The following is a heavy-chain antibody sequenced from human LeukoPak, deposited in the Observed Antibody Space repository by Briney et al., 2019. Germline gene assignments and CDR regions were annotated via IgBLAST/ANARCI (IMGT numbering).Heavy chain of an antibody. J-gene: IGHJ4*02. D-gene: IGHD1-14*01. V-gene: IGHV4-39*01. CDR1: GGSISSSSYY. CDR3: ARVSRLTAPI. Sequence: SETLSLTCTVSGGSISSSSYYWGWIRQPPGKGLEWIGSIYYSGSTYYNPSLKSRVTISVDTSKNQFSLKLSSVTAADTAVYYCARVSRLTAPIWGQGTLVTVSS. CDR2: IYYSGST.